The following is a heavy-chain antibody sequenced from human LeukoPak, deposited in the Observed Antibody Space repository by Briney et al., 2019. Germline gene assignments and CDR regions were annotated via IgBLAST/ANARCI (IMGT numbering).Heavy chain of an antibody. Sequence: SETLSLTCAVYGGSFSGYFWTWIRQPPGKGLEWIGEINHAASTYYNPSLKSRVTISVDTSKNQFSLKLSSVTAADTAVYYCARDTPLDCSGGSCYFRRDYWGQGTLVTVSS. CDR3: ARDTPLDCSGGSCYFRRDY. CDR1: GGSFSGYF. J-gene: IGHJ4*02. D-gene: IGHD2-15*01. CDR2: INHAAST. V-gene: IGHV4-34*01.